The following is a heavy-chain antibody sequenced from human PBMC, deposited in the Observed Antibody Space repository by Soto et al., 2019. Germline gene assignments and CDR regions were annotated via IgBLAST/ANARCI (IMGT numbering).Heavy chain of an antibody. J-gene: IGHJ6*02. V-gene: IGHV4-4*02. CDR3: ARDLGRNGDYGHYYYGMDV. D-gene: IGHD4-17*01. Sequence: SETLSLTCAVSGGSISSSNWWSWVRQPPGKGLEWIGEIYHSGSTNYNPSLKSRVTISVDKSKNQFSLKLSSVTAADTAVYYCARDLGRNGDYGHYYYGMDVWGQGTTVTVSS. CDR1: GGSISSSNW. CDR2: IYHSGST.